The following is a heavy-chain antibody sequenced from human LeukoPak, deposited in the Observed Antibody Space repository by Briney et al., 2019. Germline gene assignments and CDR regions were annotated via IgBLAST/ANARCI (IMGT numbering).Heavy chain of an antibody. Sequence: SGPALVKPPQTLTLTCTFSGFSLSTSGMCVSWIRQPPGKALEWLALIDWDDDKYYSTSLKTRLTISKDTSKNQVALTTTNMDPVDTPTYYCARMESYSTSEFDYWGQGTLVTVSS. J-gene: IGHJ4*02. V-gene: IGHV2-70*01. CDR2: IDWDDDK. D-gene: IGHD3-10*01. CDR3: ARMESYSTSEFDY. CDR1: GFSLSTSGMC.